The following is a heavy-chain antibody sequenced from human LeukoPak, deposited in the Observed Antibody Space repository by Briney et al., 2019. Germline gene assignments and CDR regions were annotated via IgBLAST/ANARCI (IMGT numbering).Heavy chain of an antibody. CDR2: ISGSGGST. J-gene: IGHJ4*02. V-gene: IGHV3-23*01. CDR1: GFTFSSYG. Sequence: PGGSLRLSCAASGFTFSSYGMSWVRQAPGKGLEWVSAISGSGGSTYYADSVKGRFTISRDNSKNTLYLQMNSLRAEDTAVYYCARDERAINYYDTLSFDYWGQGTLVTVSS. D-gene: IGHD3-22*01. CDR3: ARDERAINYYDTLSFDY.